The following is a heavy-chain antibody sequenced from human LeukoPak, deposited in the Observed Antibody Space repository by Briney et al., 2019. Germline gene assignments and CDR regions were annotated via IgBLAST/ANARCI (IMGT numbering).Heavy chain of an antibody. CDR3: ARYGGSYLDY. D-gene: IGHD1-26*01. J-gene: IGHJ4*02. CDR2: IHQDGSQE. CDR1: GFTFSNYG. Sequence: GGSLRLSCAASGFTFSNYGMHWVRQAPGKGLEWVANIHQDGSQEYYVDSVKGRFTLSRDNARNSLYLQMNSLRAEDTAVYYCARYGGSYLDYWGQGTLVTVSS. V-gene: IGHV3-7*01.